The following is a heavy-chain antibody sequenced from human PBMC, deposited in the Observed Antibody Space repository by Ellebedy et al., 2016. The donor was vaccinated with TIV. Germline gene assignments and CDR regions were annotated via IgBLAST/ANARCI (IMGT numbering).Heavy chain of an antibody. CDR1: GFAFSSYW. J-gene: IGHJ6*02. D-gene: IGHD1-26*01. V-gene: IGHV3-74*01. CDR2: INSDGGST. Sequence: PGGSLRLSCAASGFAFSSYWMHWVRQAPGKGLVWVSRINSDGGSTTYADSVKGRFTVSRDNAKKTLYLQMNSLGAEDTAVYYCARDGTCYTMDVWGQGTTVTVSS. CDR3: ARDGTCYTMDV.